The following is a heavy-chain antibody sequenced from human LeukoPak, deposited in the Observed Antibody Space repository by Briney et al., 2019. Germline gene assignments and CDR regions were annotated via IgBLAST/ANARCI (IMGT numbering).Heavy chain of an antibody. CDR3: ARILPPIVVVVAASSGNWFDP. Sequence: SVKVSCKASGYTFTGYHMHWVRQAPGQGLECMGWINPNSGGTNYAQKFQGRVTMTGDTSISTAYMELSRLRSDDTAVCYCARILPPIVVVVAASSGNWFDPWGQGTLVTVSS. J-gene: IGHJ5*02. CDR2: INPNSGGT. V-gene: IGHV1-2*02. CDR1: GYTFTGYH. D-gene: IGHD2-15*01.